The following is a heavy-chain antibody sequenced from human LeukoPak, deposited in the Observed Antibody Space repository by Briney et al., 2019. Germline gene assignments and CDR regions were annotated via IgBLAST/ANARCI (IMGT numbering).Heavy chain of an antibody. V-gene: IGHV4-34*01. CDR1: GGSFSGYY. Sequence: PSETLSLTCAVYGGSFSGYYWSWIRQPPGKGLEWIGEINHSGSTNYNPSFKSRVTISVDTSKNQFSLKLSSVTAADTAVYYCAGYSSSWYVGFDYWGQGTLVTVSS. D-gene: IGHD6-13*01. J-gene: IGHJ4*02. CDR2: INHSGST. CDR3: AGYSSSWYVGFDY.